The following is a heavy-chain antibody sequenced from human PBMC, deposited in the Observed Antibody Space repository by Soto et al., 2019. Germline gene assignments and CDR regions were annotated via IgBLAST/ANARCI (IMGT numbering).Heavy chain of an antibody. CDR1: GYTFTSYY. Sequence: QVQLVQSGAEVKKPGASVKVSCRASGYTFTSYYMHWVRQAPGQGLEWMGIINPSGGSTSYAQKFQGSVTMTRYTSTSTVYMELSSLRSEDTAVYYCARGWELLPFYFDCWGQGTLVTVSS. CDR2: INPSGGST. D-gene: IGHD1-26*01. V-gene: IGHV1-46*01. J-gene: IGHJ4*02. CDR3: ARGWELLPFYFDC.